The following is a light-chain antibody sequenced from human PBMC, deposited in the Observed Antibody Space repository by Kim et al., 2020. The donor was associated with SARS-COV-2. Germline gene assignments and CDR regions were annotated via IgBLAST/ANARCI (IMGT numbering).Light chain of an antibody. J-gene: IGKJ2*01. CDR3: QQYNNWPRT. CDR2: GAS. Sequence: ETVMTQSPATLSVSPGERATLSCRASQSVSSNLAWYQQKPGQAPRLLIYGASTRATGIPARFSGSGSGTEFTLTISRLQSEDFAVYYCQQYNNWPRTFGQGTKLEI. CDR1: QSVSSN. V-gene: IGKV3-15*01.